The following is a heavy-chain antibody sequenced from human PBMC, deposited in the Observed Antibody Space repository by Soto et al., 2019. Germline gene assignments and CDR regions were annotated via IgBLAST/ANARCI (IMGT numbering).Heavy chain of an antibody. Sequence: GSLRLCCAASGFSVTNNYMNWVRQAPGKGLEWVSVIYSGGRTFYSESVKGRFTVSRDISTKTLYLQMNSLRPDDTAVYYCARGLVVPAPIIAYHYNTMDVWGQGTRVTVSS. CDR2: IYSGGRT. V-gene: IGHV3-53*01. CDR1: GFSVTNNY. D-gene: IGHD2-2*01. J-gene: IGHJ6*02. CDR3: ARGLVVPAPIIAYHYNTMDV.